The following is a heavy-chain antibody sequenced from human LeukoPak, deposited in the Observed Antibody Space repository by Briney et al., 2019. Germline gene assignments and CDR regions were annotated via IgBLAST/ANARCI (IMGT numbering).Heavy chain of an antibody. CDR3: AKGGRWFDP. CDR2: IYYSGST. CDR1: GGSISSGGYC. V-gene: IGHV4-31*03. Sequence: SETLSLTCTVSGGSISSGGYCWSWIRQRPGKGLEWIGYIYYSGSTYYNPSLKSRVTISVDTSKNQFSLKLSSVTAADTAVYYCAKGGRWFDPWGQGTLVTVSS. D-gene: IGHD6-25*01. J-gene: IGHJ5*02.